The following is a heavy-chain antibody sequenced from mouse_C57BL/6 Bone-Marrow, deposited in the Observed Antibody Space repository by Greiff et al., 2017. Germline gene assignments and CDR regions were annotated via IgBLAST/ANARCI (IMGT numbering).Heavy chain of an antibody. Sequence: QVQLQQPGAELVMPGASVKLSCKASGYTFPSYWMHWVKQRPGQGLEWIGEIDPSDSYTNNNQKFKGKSTLTVDKSSSTAYMQVSSLTSEDSAFYYWARGIYYGSSYDFFDYWGQGTTLTVSS. V-gene: IGHV1-69*01. CDR2: IDPSDSYT. J-gene: IGHJ2*01. CDR3: ARGIYYGSSYDFFDY. CDR1: GYTFPSYW. D-gene: IGHD1-1*01.